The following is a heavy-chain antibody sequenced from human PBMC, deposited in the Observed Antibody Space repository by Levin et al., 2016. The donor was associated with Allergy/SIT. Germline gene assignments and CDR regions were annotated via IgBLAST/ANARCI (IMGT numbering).Heavy chain of an antibody. D-gene: IGHD3-10*01. CDR1: GFTFSSYA. V-gene: IGHV3-23*01. CDR2: ISGSGGST. Sequence: GESLKISCAASGFTFSSYAMSWVRQAPGKGLEWVSAISGSGGSTYYADSVKGRFTISRDNSKNTLYLQMNSLRAEDTAVYYCAKDYYGSGSYSPSGYWGQGTLVTVSS. J-gene: IGHJ4*02. CDR3: AKDYYGSGSYSPSGY.